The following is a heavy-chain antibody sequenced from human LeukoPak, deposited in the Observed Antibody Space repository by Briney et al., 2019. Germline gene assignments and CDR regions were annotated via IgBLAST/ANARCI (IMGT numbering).Heavy chain of an antibody. CDR3: ARGTFWSGYYTGSWFDP. CDR2: IYTSGST. CDR1: GGSISSYY. J-gene: IGHJ5*02. D-gene: IGHD3-3*01. Sequence: PSENLSLTCTVSGGSISSYYWSWIRQPAGKGLEWIGRIYTSGSTNYNPSLKSRVTMSVDTSKNQFSLKLSSVTAADTAVYYCARGTFWSGYYTGSWFDPWGQGTLVTVSS. V-gene: IGHV4-4*07.